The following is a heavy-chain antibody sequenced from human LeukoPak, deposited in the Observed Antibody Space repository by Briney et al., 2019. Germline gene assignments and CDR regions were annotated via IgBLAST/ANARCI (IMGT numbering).Heavy chain of an antibody. CDR2: ISAYNGNT. D-gene: IGHD2-2*02. CDR3: ARVYQRYCSSTSCYTHYYYYYMDV. V-gene: IGHV1-18*01. CDR1: GYTFTRYG. J-gene: IGHJ6*03. Sequence: ASVKVSCKASGYTFTRYGISWVRQAPGQGLECMGWISAYNGNTNYAQKLQGRVNMTTDTSTSTAYMQLRSLRSDDTAVYYCARVYQRYCSSTSCYTHYYYYYMDVWGKGTTVTVSS.